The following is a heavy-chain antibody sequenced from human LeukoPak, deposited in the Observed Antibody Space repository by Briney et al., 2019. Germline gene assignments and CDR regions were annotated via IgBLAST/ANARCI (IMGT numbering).Heavy chain of an antibody. CDR1: GFTFSSYW. CDR2: INSDGSST. J-gene: IGHJ4*02. CDR3: AALDHGHDY. V-gene: IGHV3-74*03. Sequence: PGGSLRLSCVASGFTFSSYWMHWVRQAPGKGLVWVSRINSDGSSTKCADSVKGRFTISRDNAKNTLYLQMNSLGAEDTAVYYCAALDHGHDYWGQGTLVTVSS.